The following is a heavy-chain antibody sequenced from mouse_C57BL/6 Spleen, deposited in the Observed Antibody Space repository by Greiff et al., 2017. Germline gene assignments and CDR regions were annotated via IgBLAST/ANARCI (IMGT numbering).Heavy chain of an antibody. CDR2: INPSSGYT. CDR1: GYTFTSYT. J-gene: IGHJ2*01. Sequence: QVHVKQSGAELARPGASVKMSCKASGYTFTSYTMHWVKQRPGQGLEWIGYINPSSGYTKYNQKFKDKATLTADKSSSTAYMQLSSLTSEDSAVYYCARLGDGYWGQGTTLTVSS. CDR3: ARLGDGY. V-gene: IGHV1-4*01.